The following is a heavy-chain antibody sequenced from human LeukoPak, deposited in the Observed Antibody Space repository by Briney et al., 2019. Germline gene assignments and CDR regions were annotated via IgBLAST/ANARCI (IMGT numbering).Heavy chain of an antibody. CDR2: INPSSGST. Sequence: ASVKVSCKAFGYTFTNYYMNWVRQAPGQGLEWMGIINPSSGSTNYAQKFQGRVTMTRDTSTSTLYMELSSLRSEDTAVYYCARAIVPTTILSSTNWFDPWGQGTLVTVSS. CDR3: ARAIVPTTILSSTNWFDP. D-gene: IGHD2-2*02. J-gene: IGHJ5*02. CDR1: GYTFTNYY. V-gene: IGHV1-46*01.